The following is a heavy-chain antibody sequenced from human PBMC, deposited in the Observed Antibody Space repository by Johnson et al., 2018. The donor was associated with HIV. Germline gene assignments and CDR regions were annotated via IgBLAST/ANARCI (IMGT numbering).Heavy chain of an antibody. Sequence: VQLVESGGGVVQPGRSLRLSCAASGFTVSSNYMSWVRQAPAKGLEWVSVISSGDRAFYADPVKGRFTISRDDSKNTAYLQMNSLKTEDTAVYYCARAGYGGNYAFDIWGQGTMVTVSS. J-gene: IGHJ3*02. D-gene: IGHD4-23*01. V-gene: IGHV3-66*01. CDR3: ARAGYGGNYAFDI. CDR2: ISSGDRA. CDR1: GFTVSSNY.